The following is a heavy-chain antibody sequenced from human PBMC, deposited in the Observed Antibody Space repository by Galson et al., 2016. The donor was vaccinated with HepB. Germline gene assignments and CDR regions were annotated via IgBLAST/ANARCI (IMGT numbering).Heavy chain of an antibody. CDR2: DPMDGRST. Sequence: SLRLSCAASGFTFSGYGMHWVRQAPGKGLEWVAADPMDGRSTWYAESVEGRFTISRDNFNNMLYLQMSSLRADDTAVYYCAKRHEYCPAVGCSVDYWGQGTLVSVSS. V-gene: IGHV3-30*18. CDR3: AKRHEYCPAVGCSVDY. J-gene: IGHJ4*02. CDR1: GFTFSGYG. D-gene: IGHD2/OR15-2a*01.